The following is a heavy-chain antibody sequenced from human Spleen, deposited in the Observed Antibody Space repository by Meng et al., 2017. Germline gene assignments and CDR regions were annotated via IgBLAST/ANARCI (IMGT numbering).Heavy chain of an antibody. V-gene: IGHV3-30*01. J-gene: IGHJ4*02. CDR2: ISDDGSKT. CDR1: GFTLSSYA. Sequence: GESLKISCAASGFTLSSYAMHWVRQAPGKGLEWVAVISDDGSKTFHADSVKGRFTISRDNSKNTLYLQMNSLRAEDTALYYCARSPIDKYDLSALPLDYWGQGTPVTVSS. D-gene: IGHD3-22*01. CDR3: ARSPIDKYDLSALPLDY.